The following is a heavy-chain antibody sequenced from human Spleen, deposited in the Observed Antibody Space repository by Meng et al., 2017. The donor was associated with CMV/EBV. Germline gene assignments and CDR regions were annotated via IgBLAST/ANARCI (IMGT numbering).Heavy chain of an antibody. J-gene: IGHJ4*02. Sequence: GGSLRLSCAASGFGVSITYMAWVRQAPGKGLEWVSVIYSGGDTYYADSVKGRFTISRDNSQNTVDLQINSLRAGDTAIYYCARGDPGWYGGGVFFDYWGQGALVTVSS. V-gene: IGHV3-53*01. CDR3: ARGDPGWYGGGVFFDY. D-gene: IGHD6-19*01. CDR1: GFGVSITY. CDR2: IYSGGDT.